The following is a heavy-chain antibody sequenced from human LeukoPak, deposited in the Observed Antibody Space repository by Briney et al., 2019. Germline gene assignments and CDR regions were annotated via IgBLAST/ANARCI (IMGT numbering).Heavy chain of an antibody. CDR2: ISSSSSYI. Sequence: GGSLRLSCAASGFTFSSYSMNWVRQAPGKGLEWVSSISSSSSYIYYADSVKGRFTISRDNAKNSLYLQMNSLRAEDTAVYYCAREIYDFWSGYGYWGQGTLVTVSS. J-gene: IGHJ4*02. CDR1: GFTFSSYS. V-gene: IGHV3-21*01. CDR3: AREIYDFWSGYGY. D-gene: IGHD3-3*01.